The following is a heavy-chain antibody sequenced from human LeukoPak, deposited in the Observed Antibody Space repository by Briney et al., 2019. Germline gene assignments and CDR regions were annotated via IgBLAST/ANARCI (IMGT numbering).Heavy chain of an antibody. J-gene: IGHJ3*02. CDR2: GSSSNSYI. Sequence: PGGSLRLSCAASGFTFSSYSMNWVRQAPGKGLEWVSSGSSSNSYIYYADSVKGRFTISRDNAKNSLYLQMNSLRAEDTAVYYCARDERAVYAGYFDLGGAFDIWGQGTMVTVSS. D-gene: IGHD3-9*01. V-gene: IGHV3-21*01. CDR1: GFTFSSYS. CDR3: ARDERAVYAGYFDLGGAFDI.